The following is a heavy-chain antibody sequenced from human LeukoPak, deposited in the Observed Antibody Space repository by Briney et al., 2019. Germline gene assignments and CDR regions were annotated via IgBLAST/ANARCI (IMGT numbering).Heavy chain of an antibody. Sequence: SETLSLTCTVSGGSISGYCWSWIRQPPGKGLEWIGYIYYSGSTNYNPSLKSRVTISVDTSKNQFSLNLRSVTDADTAVYYCARHYVFVSGGSSFDYWGQGTLVTVSS. J-gene: IGHJ4*02. D-gene: IGHD3-16*01. CDR2: IYYSGST. CDR1: GGSISGYC. CDR3: ARHYVFVSGGSSFDY. V-gene: IGHV4-59*08.